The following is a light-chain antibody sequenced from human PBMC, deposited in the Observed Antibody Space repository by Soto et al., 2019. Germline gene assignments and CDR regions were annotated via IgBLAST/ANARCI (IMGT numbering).Light chain of an antibody. Sequence: QLVLTQPPSASASLGASVTLTCTLSSGYSNYKVDWYQQRPGKGPRFVMRVGTGGIVGSKGDGIPDRFSVLGSGLNRYLTIKNIQEEDESDYHCGADNGSGSNFVRIFGGGTKLTVL. V-gene: IGLV9-49*01. CDR3: GADNGSGSNFVRI. CDR2: VGTGGIVG. CDR1: SGYSNYK. J-gene: IGLJ2*01.